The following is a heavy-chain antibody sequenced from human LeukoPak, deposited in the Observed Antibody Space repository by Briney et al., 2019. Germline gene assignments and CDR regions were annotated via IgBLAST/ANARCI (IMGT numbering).Heavy chain of an antibody. J-gene: IGHJ4*02. Sequence: AGGSLRLSCAASGFTFSSYAMSWVRQAPGKGLEWVSAISGSGGSTYYADSVKGRFTISRDTSKNTLYLQMNSLRAEDTAVYYCAKFLSYSRSLGYWGQGTLVTVSS. V-gene: IGHV3-23*01. CDR1: GFTFSSYA. CDR2: ISGSGGST. D-gene: IGHD2-15*01. CDR3: AKFLSYSRSLGY.